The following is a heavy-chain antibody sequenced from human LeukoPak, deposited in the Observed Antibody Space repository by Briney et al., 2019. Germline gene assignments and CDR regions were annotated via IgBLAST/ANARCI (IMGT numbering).Heavy chain of an antibody. CDR3: ARGYRYSGYALGYYYYYGMDV. CDR2: INHSGST. Sequence: PSETLSLTCAVYGGSFSGYYWSWIRQPPGKGLEWIGEINHSGSTNYNPSLKSRVTLSVDTSKNQFSLKLSSVTAADTAVHYCARGYRYSGYALGYYYYYGMDVWGQGTTVTVSS. J-gene: IGHJ6*02. D-gene: IGHD5-12*01. V-gene: IGHV4-34*01. CDR1: GGSFSGYY.